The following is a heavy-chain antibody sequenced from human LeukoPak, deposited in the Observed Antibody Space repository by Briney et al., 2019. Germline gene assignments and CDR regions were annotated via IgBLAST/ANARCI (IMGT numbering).Heavy chain of an antibody. CDR1: GGSISSYY. V-gene: IGHV4-59*01. Sequence: SETLSLTCTVSGGSISSYYWSWIRQPPGKGLEWIGYIDDSGSTNYNPSLKSRVTISVDTSKNQFSLKLRSVTAADTAVYCCARDIASGSGKYYFDSWGQGTLVTVSS. CDR3: ARDIASGSGKYYFDS. CDR2: IDDSGST. D-gene: IGHD3-10*01. J-gene: IGHJ4*02.